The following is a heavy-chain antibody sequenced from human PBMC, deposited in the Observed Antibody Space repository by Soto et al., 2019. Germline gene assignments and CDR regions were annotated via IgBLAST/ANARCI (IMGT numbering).Heavy chain of an antibody. J-gene: IGHJ5*02. CDR1: GYTFSAYY. V-gene: IGHV1-2*02. CDR2: IDPNSGGT. CDR3: ARVRWERPAWPEESFDP. Sequence: ASVKVSCKASGYTFSAYYMHWVRQAPGQGLEWMGWIDPNSGGTNYAQKFRGRVTMTRDTSISTAYMELSRLRSDDTAVYSCARVRWERPAWPEESFDPWGQGTQVTVSS. D-gene: IGHD1-26*01.